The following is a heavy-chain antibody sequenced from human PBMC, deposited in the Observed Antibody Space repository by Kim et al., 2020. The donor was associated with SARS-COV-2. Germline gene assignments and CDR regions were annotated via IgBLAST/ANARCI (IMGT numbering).Heavy chain of an antibody. CDR1: GFTFSSYA. J-gene: IGHJ6*02. CDR3: AKMQWLVQGEPRYYYGMDV. Sequence: GGSLRLSCAASGFTFSSYAMSWVRQAPGKGLEWVSTISGSGDSTYYADSVKGRFTISRDNSKNTLYLQMNSLRAEDTAVYYCAKMQWLVQGEPRYYYGMDVWGQGTTVTVSS. D-gene: IGHD6-19*01. V-gene: IGHV3-23*01. CDR2: ISGSGDST.